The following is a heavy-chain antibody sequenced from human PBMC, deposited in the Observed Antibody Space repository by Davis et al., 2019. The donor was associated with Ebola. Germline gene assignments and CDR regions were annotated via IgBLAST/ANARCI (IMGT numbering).Heavy chain of an antibody. CDR2: INMNTGNP. D-gene: IGHD3-16*02. Sequence: SVTVSCKASAGTFSSYAISWVRQAPGQGPEWMGWINMNTGNPTYAQGFTGRFVFSLDTSVSTAYLQISSLTAEDTAVYYCARDLVVIPGYFDYWGQGTLVTVSS. CDR1: AGTFSSYA. V-gene: IGHV7-4-1*02. CDR3: ARDLVVIPGYFDY. J-gene: IGHJ4*02.